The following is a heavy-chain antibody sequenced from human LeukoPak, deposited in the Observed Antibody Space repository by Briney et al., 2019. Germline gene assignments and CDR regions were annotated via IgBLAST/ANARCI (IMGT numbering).Heavy chain of an antibody. Sequence: GGSLRLSCAASGFTVSSNYMSWVRQAPGKGLEWVSVIYSGGSTYYADSVKGRFTISRDNSKNTLYLQMNSLRAEDTAVYYCAKEGSYIQGFDYWGQGTLVTVSS. V-gene: IGHV3-53*01. CDR3: AKEGSYIQGFDY. J-gene: IGHJ4*02. CDR2: IYSGGST. D-gene: IGHD1-26*01. CDR1: GFTVSSNY.